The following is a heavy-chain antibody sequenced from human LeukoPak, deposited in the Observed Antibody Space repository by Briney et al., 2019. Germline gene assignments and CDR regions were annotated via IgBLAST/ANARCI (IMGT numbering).Heavy chain of an antibody. D-gene: IGHD2-2*02. J-gene: IGHJ4*02. CDR3: ARARVYCSSTTCYTGIFDH. Sequence: GGSLRLSCAASGFTFGSYPMHWVRQAPGKGLEWMTFLSFDGNNKYYADSVKGRFTISRDNSKNTLYLQMNSLRAEDTAVYYCARARVYCSSTTCYTGIFDHWGQGALVTVSS. CDR1: GFTFGSYP. CDR2: LSFDGNNK. V-gene: IGHV3-30-3*01.